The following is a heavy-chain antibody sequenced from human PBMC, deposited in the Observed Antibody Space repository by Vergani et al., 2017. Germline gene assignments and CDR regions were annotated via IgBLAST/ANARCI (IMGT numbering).Heavy chain of an antibody. CDR1: GYTFDTYG. J-gene: IGHJ2*01. V-gene: IGHV1-18*04. CDR3: ARAILSFGELLIEGSRYSDL. CDR2: TSIDKGER. Sequence: QVQLVQSGTEVKRPGASVKVSCKASGYTFDTYGITWVRQAPGQGLEWMGWTSIDKGERKSAQRFEGRVTMTTDTSTSTSYMELRNLRHDDTAVYYCARAILSFGELLIEGSRYSDLWGRGTLVSVSS. D-gene: IGHD3-10*01.